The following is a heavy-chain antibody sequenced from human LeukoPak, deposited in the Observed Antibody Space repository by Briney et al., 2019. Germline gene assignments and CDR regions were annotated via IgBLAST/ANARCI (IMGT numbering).Heavy chain of an antibody. Sequence: ASVKVSCKASGYTFTGYYMHWVRQAPGQGLEWMGWTNPNTGDTHYAQRFQGRVTMTRDTTINTAYMELNRLTSDDTAVYYCASYPRYSSSPPFDYWGQGTLVTVSS. CDR3: ASYPRYSSSPPFDY. D-gene: IGHD6-19*01. J-gene: IGHJ4*02. CDR2: TNPNTGDT. CDR1: GYTFTGYY. V-gene: IGHV1-2*02.